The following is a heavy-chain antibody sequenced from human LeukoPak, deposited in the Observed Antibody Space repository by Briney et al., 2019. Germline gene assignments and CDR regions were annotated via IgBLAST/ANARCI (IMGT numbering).Heavy chain of an antibody. CDR3: SREWGNGNDLRPDS. Sequence: GGSLRLSCVASGFTFSRDWMSWVRQAPGKGLEWIGFIRSSIYGGTPKAAASVKGRFIFSRDDSKGVAYLRMNSLKTDDTAVYYCSREWGNGNDLRPDSWGQGTLVTVSS. CDR2: IRSSIYGGTP. D-gene: IGHD1-1*01. V-gene: IGHV3-49*04. CDR1: GFTFSRDW. J-gene: IGHJ4*02.